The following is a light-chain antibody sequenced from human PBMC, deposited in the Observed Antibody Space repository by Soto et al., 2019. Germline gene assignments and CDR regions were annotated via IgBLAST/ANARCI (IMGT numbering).Light chain of an antibody. CDR2: DAS. J-gene: IGKJ2*01. Sequence: DIQMTQSPSSLSASVGDRVTITCQASQDISNYLNWYQQKPGKAPKFLIYDASNLETGVPSRFSGSGSGTDFTFTISSLQPEDIATYYCQQYDNLPRTFGQGTKLEIK. CDR3: QQYDNLPRT. V-gene: IGKV1-33*01. CDR1: QDISNY.